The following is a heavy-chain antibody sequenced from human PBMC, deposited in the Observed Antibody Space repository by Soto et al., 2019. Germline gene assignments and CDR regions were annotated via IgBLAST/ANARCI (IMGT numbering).Heavy chain of an antibody. Sequence: QVQLVQSGAEVKNPGASVKVSCKTSGYTFTKYGVGWVRQAPGQGLEWMGWISGSSGNANYAEKVQGRITLTTDTSKSTAYIELRNLRSDYTAVYYCAREMAGLGGEYDYWGQGTLVTVSS. CDR1: GYTFTKYG. CDR3: AREMAGLGGEYDY. V-gene: IGHV1-18*01. D-gene: IGHD3-16*01. CDR2: ISGSSGNA. J-gene: IGHJ4*02.